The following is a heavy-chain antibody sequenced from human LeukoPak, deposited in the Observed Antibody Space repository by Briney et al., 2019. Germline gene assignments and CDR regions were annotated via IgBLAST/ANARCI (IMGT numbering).Heavy chain of an antibody. J-gene: IGHJ4*02. CDR1: GGSISSYY. CDR2: IYYSGST. V-gene: IGHV4-59*01. D-gene: IGHD1-14*01. CDR3: ARGAYNPYFDY. Sequence: LETLSLTCTVSGGSISSYYWSWIRQPPGKGLEWIGYIYYSGSTNCNPSLKSRVTISVDTSKNQFSLKLSSVTAADTAVYYCARGAYNPYFDYWGQGTLVTVSS.